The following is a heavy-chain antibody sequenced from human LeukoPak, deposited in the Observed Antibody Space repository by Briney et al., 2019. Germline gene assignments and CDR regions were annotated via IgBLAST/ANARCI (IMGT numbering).Heavy chain of an antibody. D-gene: IGHD2-21*02. CDR1: GFTFSSYG. J-gene: IGHJ4*02. CDR3: ARDQPRLYYFDY. Sequence: PGGSLRLSCAASGFTFSSYGMHWVRQAPGKGLEWVAVIWYDGSNKYYADSVKGRFTISRDNSKNTLYLQMNSLRAEDTAVYYCARDQPRLYYFDYWGQGTLVTVSS. CDR2: IWYDGSNK. V-gene: IGHV3-33*01.